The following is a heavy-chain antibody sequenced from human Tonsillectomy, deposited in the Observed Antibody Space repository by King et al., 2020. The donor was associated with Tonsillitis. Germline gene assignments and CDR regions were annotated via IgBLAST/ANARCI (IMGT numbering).Heavy chain of an antibody. CDR2: INHSGST. Sequence: VQLQQWGAGLLKPSETLSLTCAVYGGSFSGYYWSWSRQSPGKGLEWIVEINHSGSTNYNPSLKSRVTISVYTSKNHFSLKQSSVTAADTAVYYCSRGGYTYAYRNDAFDIWGQGTMVTVSS. V-gene: IGHV4-34*01. J-gene: IGHJ3*02. CDR1: GGSFSGYY. D-gene: IGHD3-16*01. CDR3: SRGGYTYAYRNDAFDI.